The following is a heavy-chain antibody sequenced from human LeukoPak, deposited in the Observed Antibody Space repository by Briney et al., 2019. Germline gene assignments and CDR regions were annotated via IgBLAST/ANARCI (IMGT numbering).Heavy chain of an antibody. CDR1: GYTFTSYG. J-gene: IGHJ5*02. Sequence: ASVKVSCKASGYTFTSYGISWVRQAPGQGLEWMGWISAYNGNTNYAQKLQGRVTMTTDTSTSTAYMELRSLGSEDTAVYYCARGCSSTSCPTHNWFDPWGQGTLVTVSS. CDR2: ISAYNGNT. V-gene: IGHV1-18*01. CDR3: ARGCSSTSCPTHNWFDP. D-gene: IGHD2-2*01.